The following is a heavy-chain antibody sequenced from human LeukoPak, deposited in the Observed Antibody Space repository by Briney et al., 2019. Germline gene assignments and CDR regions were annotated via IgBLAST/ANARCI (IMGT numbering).Heavy chain of an antibody. CDR3: ARPGADSSGKTPPDAFDI. CDR2: IYPGDSET. Sequence: GESLKISCKGSGYSFTSYWIGWVRQMPGKGLEWMGIIYPGDSETRYSPSFQGQVTISADKSISTAYLQWSSLKASDTGMYYCARPGADSSGKTPPDAFDIWGQGTMVTVSS. J-gene: IGHJ3*02. V-gene: IGHV5-51*01. D-gene: IGHD3-22*01. CDR1: GYSFTSYW.